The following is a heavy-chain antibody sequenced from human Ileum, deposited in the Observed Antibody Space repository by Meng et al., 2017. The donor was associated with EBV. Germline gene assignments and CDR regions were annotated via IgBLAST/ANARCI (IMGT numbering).Heavy chain of an antibody. J-gene: IGHJ4*02. D-gene: IGHD1-1*01. CDR2: INAGNGNT. V-gene: IGHV1-3*01. CDR3: ARDPPRVERLVDY. CDR1: GYTFTSYA. Sequence: QVQLVQSGAEVKKPGASVKVSCKASGYTFTSYAMHWVRQAPGQRLEWMGWINAGNGNTKYSQKFQGRVTITRDTSASTAYMELSSLRSEDTAVYYCARDPPRVERLVDYWGQGTLVTVSS.